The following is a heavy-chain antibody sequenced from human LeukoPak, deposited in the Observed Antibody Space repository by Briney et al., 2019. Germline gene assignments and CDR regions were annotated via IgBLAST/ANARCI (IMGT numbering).Heavy chain of an antibody. Sequence: GGSLRLSCAASGFTFSSYSMHWVRQAPGKGLEWVSSISNSSSYIYYADSVKGRFTISRDNAKNSLYLQMNSLRAEDKAVYYCARDAPLETYGSGSYDRFDYWGQGTLVTVSS. V-gene: IGHV3-21*01. D-gene: IGHD3-10*01. CDR1: GFTFSSYS. CDR2: ISNSSSYI. J-gene: IGHJ4*02. CDR3: ARDAPLETYGSGSYDRFDY.